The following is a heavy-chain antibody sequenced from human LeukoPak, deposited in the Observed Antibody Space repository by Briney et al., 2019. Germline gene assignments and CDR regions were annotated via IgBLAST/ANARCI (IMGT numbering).Heavy chain of an antibody. J-gene: IGHJ1*01. CDR3: ARDRSGYFQN. V-gene: IGHV3-66*01. CDR2: IYSGGST. D-gene: IGHD3-3*01. CDR1: GFTFSSYE. Sequence: GGSLRLSCAASGFTFSSYEMNWVRQAPGRGLEWVSVIYSGGSTYYADSVKGRFTISRDNSKNTLYLQMNSLRAEDTAVYYCARDRSGYFQNWGQGTLVTVSS.